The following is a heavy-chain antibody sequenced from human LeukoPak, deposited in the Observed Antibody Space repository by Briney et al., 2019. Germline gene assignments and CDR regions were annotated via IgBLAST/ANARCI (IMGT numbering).Heavy chain of an antibody. V-gene: IGHV3-74*01. Sequence: GGSLRLSCAGSGFTFNNYWMHWVRQAPGKGLVWVSRISRDGIITNYADSVKGRFTISRDDAKNTLHLQMNSLRVEDTAVYYCARGGEPTFFDYWGQGTLVTVSS. CDR3: ARGGEPTFFDY. J-gene: IGHJ4*02. D-gene: IGHD3-16*01. CDR2: ISRDGIIT. CDR1: GFTFNNYW.